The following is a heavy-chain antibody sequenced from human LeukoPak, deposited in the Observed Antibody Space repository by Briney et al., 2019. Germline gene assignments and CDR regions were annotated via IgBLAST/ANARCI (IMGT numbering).Heavy chain of an antibody. CDR2: IYYSGST. CDR3: ARAPEDYYGMDV. CDR1: GGSISSYY. J-gene: IGHJ6*02. V-gene: IGHV4-59*01. Sequence: PSETLSLTCTVSGGSISSYYWSWIRQPPGKGLEWIGYIYYSGSTNYNPSLKSQVTISADTSKNQFSLKLSSVTAADTAVYYCARAPEDYYGMDVWGQGTTATVSS.